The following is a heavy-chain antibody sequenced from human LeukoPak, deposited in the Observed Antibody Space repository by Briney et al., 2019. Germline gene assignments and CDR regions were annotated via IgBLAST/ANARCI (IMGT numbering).Heavy chain of an antibody. D-gene: IGHD2-15*01. J-gene: IGHJ5*02. CDR2: INHSGST. Sequence: SETLSLTCAVYGGSSSGYYWSWIRQPPGKGLEWIGEINHSGSTNYNPSLKSRVTISVDTSKNQFSLKLSSVTAADTAVYYCARRRRGCSGGSCKNSNWFDPWGQGTLVTVSS. V-gene: IGHV4-34*01. CDR3: ARRRRGCSGGSCKNSNWFDP. CDR1: GGSSSGYY.